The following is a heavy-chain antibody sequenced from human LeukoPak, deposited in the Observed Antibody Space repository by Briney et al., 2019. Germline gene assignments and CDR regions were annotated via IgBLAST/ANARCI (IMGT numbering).Heavy chain of an antibody. V-gene: IGHV3-7*03. Sequence: QTGGSLRLSCEVSGFTFSSSWMSWVRQAPGKGLEWVANIKRDGSEKHYVDSVKGRFTISRDNSKNTLYLQMNSLRAEDTAIYYCAKKYSTGLDPWGQGTLVTVSS. D-gene: IGHD1-26*01. CDR1: GFTFSSSW. CDR3: AKKYSTGLDP. J-gene: IGHJ5*02. CDR2: IKRDGSEK.